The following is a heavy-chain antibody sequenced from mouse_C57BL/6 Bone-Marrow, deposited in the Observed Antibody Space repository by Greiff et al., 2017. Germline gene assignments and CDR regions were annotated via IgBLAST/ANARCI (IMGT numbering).Heavy chain of an antibody. CDR1: GFNIKDSY. V-gene: IGHV14-2*01. CDR2: IYPGDGET. Sequence: VQLQESGAELVKPGASVKLSCTASGFNIKDSYMHWVKQRTEQGLEWIGRIYPGDGETKYAPKFQGKATLTADTSSNTAYLQLSSLTSEDTAVYYWVRSDYCSRSWGDYWGQGTTLTVSS. D-gene: IGHD6-1*01. J-gene: IGHJ2*01. CDR3: VRSDYCSRSWGDY.